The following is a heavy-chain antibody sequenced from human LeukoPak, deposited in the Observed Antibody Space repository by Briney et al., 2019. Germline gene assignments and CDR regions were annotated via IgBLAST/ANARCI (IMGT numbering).Heavy chain of an antibody. CDR3: ARDNSVEDTAWWFDP. V-gene: IGHV4-38-2*02. J-gene: IGHJ5*02. CDR2: IYHSGRT. CDR1: GYSISSGYY. Sequence: SETLSLTCTVSGYSISSGYYWGWIRQPPGKGLEWIGSIYHSGRTYYNPSLKSRVTMSVDTSKNQFSLKLSSVTAADTAVYYCARDNSVEDTAWWFDPWGQGTLVTVSS. D-gene: IGHD4-23*01.